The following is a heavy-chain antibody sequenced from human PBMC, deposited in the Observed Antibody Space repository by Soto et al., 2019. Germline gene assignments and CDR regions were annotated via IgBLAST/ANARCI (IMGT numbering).Heavy chain of an antibody. J-gene: IGHJ4*02. D-gene: IGHD2-2*01. CDR2: INHSGST. CDR1: GGSFSGYY. V-gene: IGHV4-34*01. Sequence: SETLSLTCAVYGGSFSGYYWSWIRQPPGKGLEWIGEINHSGSTNYNPSLKSRVTISVDTSKNQFSLKLSSVTAADTAVYYCVRDNWDCSSTSCPKLGYYFDYWGQGTLVTVSS. CDR3: VRDNWDCSSTSCPKLGYYFDY.